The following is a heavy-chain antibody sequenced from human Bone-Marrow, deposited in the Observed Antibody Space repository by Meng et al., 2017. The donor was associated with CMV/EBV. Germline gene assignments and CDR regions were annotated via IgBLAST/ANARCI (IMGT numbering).Heavy chain of an antibody. CDR3: ARDRGILGNWFDP. D-gene: IGHD3-10*01. CDR2: ISSTGDTV. J-gene: IGHJ5*02. Sequence: GESLKISCAVSGFTFSDYYMTWIRQAPGKGLEWVSCISSTGDTVHYADSVKGRFTISRDNAKNSLYLQMNGLRAEDTAVYYCARDRGILGNWFDPWGQGTLVTVSS. V-gene: IGHV3-11*01. CDR1: GFTFSDYY.